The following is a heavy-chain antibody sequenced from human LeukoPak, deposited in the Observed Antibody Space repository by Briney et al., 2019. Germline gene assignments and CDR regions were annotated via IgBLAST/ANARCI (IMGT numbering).Heavy chain of an antibody. CDR2: MNPNSGNT. V-gene: IGHV1-8*01. J-gene: IGHJ3*02. CDR3: ARYCSSTSCYGNDAFDI. D-gene: IGHD2-2*01. CDR1: GYTFTSYD. Sequence: ASVKVSCKASGYTFTSYDINWVRQATGQGLEWMGWMNPNSGNTGYAQKFQGRVTMTRNTSISTAYMELGSLRSEDTAVYYCARYCSSTSCYGNDAFDIWGQGTMVTVSS.